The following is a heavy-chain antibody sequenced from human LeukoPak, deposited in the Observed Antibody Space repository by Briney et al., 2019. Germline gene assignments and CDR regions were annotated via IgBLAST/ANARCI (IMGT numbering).Heavy chain of an antibody. CDR1: GYTFTSYD. V-gene: IGHV1-24*01. CDR2: FEPEEGEHGET. J-gene: IGHJ3*02. D-gene: IGHD1-1*01. CDR3: ATDRLEIYSLHI. Sequence: ASVKVSCKASGYTFTSYDINWVRQATGQGLEWMGGFEPEEGEHGETIYAQTFEGRLTLTEDTDTDTAYMELLSLTSEDTAVYYCATDRLEIYSLHIWGQGTMVTVSS.